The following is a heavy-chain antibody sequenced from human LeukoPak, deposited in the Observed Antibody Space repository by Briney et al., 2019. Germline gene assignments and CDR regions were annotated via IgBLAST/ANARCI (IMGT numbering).Heavy chain of an antibody. CDR2: IKSKTDGGTT. Sequence: GGSLRLSCAASGFTYSNAWMSWVRPAPGKGLEWVGRIKSKTDGGTTDYAAPVKGRFTISRDDSKNTLYLQMNSLKTEDTAVYTTDVATVNDYWGQGTLVTVSS. V-gene: IGHV3-15*01. J-gene: IGHJ4*02. CDR3: DVATVNDY. CDR1: GFTYSNAW. D-gene: IGHD5-12*01.